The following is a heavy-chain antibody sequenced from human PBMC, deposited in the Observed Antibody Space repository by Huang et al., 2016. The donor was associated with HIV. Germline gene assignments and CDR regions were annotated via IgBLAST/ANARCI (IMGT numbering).Heavy chain of an antibody. D-gene: IGHD6-6*01. V-gene: IGHV5-51*01. Sequence: VQLVQSGAEVKKPGESLKISCKGSGYSFSSYWIAWVRQMPGTGLEWMGIILPDDSDTTYSPSFEGQVTISADKSIGTAYLQWSSLKASDTAMYYCARRFSSSSGYFDYWGQGSLVTVSS. CDR1: GYSFSSYW. CDR3: ARRFSSSSGYFDY. CDR2: ILPDDSDT. J-gene: IGHJ4*02.